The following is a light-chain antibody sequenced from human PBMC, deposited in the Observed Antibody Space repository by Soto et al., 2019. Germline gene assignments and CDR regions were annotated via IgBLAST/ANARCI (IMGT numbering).Light chain of an antibody. J-gene: IGLJ1*01. V-gene: IGLV2-14*03. CDR1: SSDIGHYDY. CDR3: CSYAHRSPPLYV. CDR2: YVT. Sequence: QSALTQPASVSGSPGQSITISCTGTSSDIGHYDYVSWYQQHPGKAPKLMIYYVTKRPSGVPDRFPGSKSGNTASLTISRLQAEDEADYYCCSYAHRSPPLYVFGTGTKVTVL.